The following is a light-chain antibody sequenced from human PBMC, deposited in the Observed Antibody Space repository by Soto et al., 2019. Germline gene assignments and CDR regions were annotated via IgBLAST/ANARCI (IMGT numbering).Light chain of an antibody. CDR2: AAS. CDR3: QQSYSNPFT. V-gene: IGKV1-39*01. J-gene: IGKJ2*01. Sequence: DIQMTQSPSSLSVSVGDTVTITCRASQSITSYLNWYQQKPGKAPKLLVYAASTLQSGVPSRFSGSGSGTDFTLTISSLQPEDVATYYCQQSYSNPFTFGRGTKLEIK. CDR1: QSITSY.